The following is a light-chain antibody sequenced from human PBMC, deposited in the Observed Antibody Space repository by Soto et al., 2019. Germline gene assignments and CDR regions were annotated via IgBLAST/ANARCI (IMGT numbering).Light chain of an antibody. Sequence: QSALTQPASVSGSPGQSITISCTGTSNDIGNYNLVSWYQQHPGKAPRVIIYDVTKRPSGISNLFSGSKSGNTASLTISGFQAEDEAHYYCCSFAGFGAFYVFGPGTKLTVL. CDR3: CSFAGFGAFYV. CDR1: SNDIGNYNL. J-gene: IGLJ1*01. CDR2: DVT. V-gene: IGLV2-23*02.